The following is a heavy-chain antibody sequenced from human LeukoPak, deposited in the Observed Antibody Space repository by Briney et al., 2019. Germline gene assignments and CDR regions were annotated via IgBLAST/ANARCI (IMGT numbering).Heavy chain of an antibody. CDR1: GFTFSSYS. Sequence: PGGSLRLSCAASGFTFSSYSMNWVRQAPGKGLEWVSSISSSSSYIYYADSVKGRFTFSRDNAKNSLYLQVNSLRAEDTAVYYCAREDSYAFDYWGQGTLVTVSS. CDR3: AREDSYAFDY. D-gene: IGHD5-18*01. CDR2: ISSSSSYI. J-gene: IGHJ4*02. V-gene: IGHV3-21*01.